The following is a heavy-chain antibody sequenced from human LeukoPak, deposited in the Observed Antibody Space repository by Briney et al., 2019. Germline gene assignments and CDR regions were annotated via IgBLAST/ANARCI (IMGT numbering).Heavy chain of an antibody. CDR2: ISGSGGST. Sequence: GGSLRLSCAASGFTFSGYAMSWVRQAPGKGLEWVSAISGSGGSTYYADSVKGRFTISRDNSKNTLYLQMNSLRAEDTAVYYCAKRRDGYNSHFDYWGQGTLVTVSS. V-gene: IGHV3-23*01. D-gene: IGHD5-24*01. J-gene: IGHJ4*02. CDR3: AKRRDGYNSHFDY. CDR1: GFTFSGYA.